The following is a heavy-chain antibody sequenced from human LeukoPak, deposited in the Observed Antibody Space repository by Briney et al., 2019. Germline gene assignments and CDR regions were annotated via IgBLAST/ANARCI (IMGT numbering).Heavy chain of an antibody. Sequence: GASVKVSCKASGGTFSSYAISWVRQAPGQALEWMGGIIPNSGGTNYAQKFQGRVTMTRDTSISTAYMELSRLRSDDTAVYYCARESSVNPNFDYWGQGTLVTVSS. CDR2: IIPNSGGT. V-gene: IGHV1-2*02. D-gene: IGHD1-14*01. J-gene: IGHJ4*02. CDR1: GGTFSSYA. CDR3: ARESSVNPNFDY.